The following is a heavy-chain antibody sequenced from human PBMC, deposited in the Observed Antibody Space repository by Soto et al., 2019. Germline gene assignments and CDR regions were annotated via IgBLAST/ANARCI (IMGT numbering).Heavy chain of an antibody. Sequence: GSLRLSCAASGFTFRTYWMSWVRQAPGKGLEWVANIKQDGSEKYYLDSVKGRFTISRDNAKNSLFLQMNSLRAADTALYFCARDDGLFDYWGQGTLVTVSS. CDR2: IKQDGSEK. CDR3: ARDDGLFDY. J-gene: IGHJ4*02. CDR1: GFTFRTYW. V-gene: IGHV3-7*01.